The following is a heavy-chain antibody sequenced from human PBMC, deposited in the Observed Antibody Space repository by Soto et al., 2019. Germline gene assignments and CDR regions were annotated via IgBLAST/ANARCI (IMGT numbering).Heavy chain of an antibody. CDR1: GGSISSYY. V-gene: IGHV4-59*01. J-gene: IGHJ3*02. CDR2: IYYSGST. D-gene: IGHD5-18*01. Sequence: PSETLSLTCAVSGGSISSYYWSWIRQPPGKGLEWIGYIYYSGSTNYNPSLKSRVTISVDTSKNQFSLKLSPVTAADTAVYYCARRYGKNAFDIWGQGTMVTVSS. CDR3: ARRYGKNAFDI.